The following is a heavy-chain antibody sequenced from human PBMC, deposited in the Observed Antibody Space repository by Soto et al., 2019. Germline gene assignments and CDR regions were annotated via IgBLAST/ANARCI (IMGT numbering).Heavy chain of an antibody. V-gene: IGHV3-23*01. CDR3: AKDYRAKVAQHTDFDY. Sequence: GGSLRLSCAASVFTFSSYAMSWVRQAPGKGLEWVSAISGSGGSTYYADSVKGRFTISRDNSKNTLYLQMNSLRAEDTAVYYCAKDYRAKVAQHTDFDYWGQGTLVTVSS. J-gene: IGHJ4*02. CDR1: VFTFSSYA. CDR2: ISGSGGST. D-gene: IGHD5-12*01.